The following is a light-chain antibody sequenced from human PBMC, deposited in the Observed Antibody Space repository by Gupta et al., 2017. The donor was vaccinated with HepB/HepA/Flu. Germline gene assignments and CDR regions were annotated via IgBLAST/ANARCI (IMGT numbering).Light chain of an antibody. J-gene: IGKJ3*01. Sequence: DLQMTQSPSSLSASIGDRVTITCRASQSISSYLNWYQQKPGKAPNLLIYAASSLQSGVPSRFSGSGSGTDFTLTINSLQPEDFATYYCQQSYSTFTFGPGTKVDIK. V-gene: IGKV1-39*01. CDR1: QSISSY. CDR2: AAS. CDR3: QQSYSTFT.